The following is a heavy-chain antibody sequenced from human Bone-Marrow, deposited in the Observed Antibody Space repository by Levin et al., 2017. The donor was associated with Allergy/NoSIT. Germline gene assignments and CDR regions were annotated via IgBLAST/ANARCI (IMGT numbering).Heavy chain of an antibody. CDR1: GDSISGYTYH. D-gene: IGHD2-15*01. CDR3: ARHRYIVATSEGWFDP. V-gene: IGHV4-39*01. CDR2: ISYTGTT. J-gene: IGHJ5*02. Sequence: SETLSLTCTVSGDSISGYTYHWAWIRQPPGKGLAWIGSISYTGTTYYIPSLMSRVIISTDMSKNQFSLKLGSVTAADTAVYYCARHRYIVATSEGWFDPWGQGTLVTVSS.